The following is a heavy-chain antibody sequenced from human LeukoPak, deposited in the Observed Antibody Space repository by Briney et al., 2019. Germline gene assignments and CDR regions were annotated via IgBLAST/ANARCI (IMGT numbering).Heavy chain of an antibody. Sequence: GGSLRLSCAVSGFTVSSNYMSWVRQAPGKGLEWVSTIAVFGGATYYADSVKGRFTVSRDSSKSTLHLQMNSLRGEDTAVYYCAARPPRAVAGPFDFWGQGILVTVSS. CDR2: IAVFGGAT. D-gene: IGHD6-19*01. J-gene: IGHJ4*02. CDR3: AARPPRAVAGPFDF. CDR1: GFTVSSNY. V-gene: IGHV3-23*01.